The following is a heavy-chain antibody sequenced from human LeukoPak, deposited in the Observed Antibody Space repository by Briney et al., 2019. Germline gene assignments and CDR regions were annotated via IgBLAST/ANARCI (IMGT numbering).Heavy chain of an antibody. CDR3: VREVRGYDYYYYYYTDV. CDR2: IKQDGGEK. Sequence: PGGSLRLSCVASGFTFSNYYISWVRQAPWKGLEWVASIKQDGGEKYYVDSVKGRFTISRDNAKNSLSLQMNSLRAEDTAVYYCVREVRGYDYYYYYYTDVWGKGTTVTVSS. D-gene: IGHD5-12*01. J-gene: IGHJ6*03. CDR1: GFTFSNYY. V-gene: IGHV3-7*01.